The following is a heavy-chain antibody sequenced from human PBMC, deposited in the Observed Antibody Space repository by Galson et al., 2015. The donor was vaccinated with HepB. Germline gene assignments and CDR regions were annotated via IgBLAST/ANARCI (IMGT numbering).Heavy chain of an antibody. CDR3: GRYGRDGYNSEYYFDY. D-gene: IGHD5-24*01. Sequence: SLRLSCAASGFTFSSYAMSWVRQAPGKGLEWVSAISGSGGSTYYADSVKGRFTISRDNSKNTLYLQMNSLRAEDTAVYYCGRYGRDGYNSEYYFDYWGQGTLVTVSS. CDR2: ISGSGGST. J-gene: IGHJ4*02. CDR1: GFTFSSYA. V-gene: IGHV3-23*01.